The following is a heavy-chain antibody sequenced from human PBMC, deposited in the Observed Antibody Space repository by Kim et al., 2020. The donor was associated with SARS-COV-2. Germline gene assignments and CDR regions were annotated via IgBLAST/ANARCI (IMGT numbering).Heavy chain of an antibody. J-gene: IGHJ3*02. Sequence: GGSLRLSCAASGFTFSSYAMHWVRQAPGKGLEWVAVISYDGSNKYYADSVKGRFTISRDNSKNTLYLQMNSLRAEDTAVYYCARDPSRITIFGVADAFDIWGQGTMVTVSS. V-gene: IGHV3-30-3*01. D-gene: IGHD3-3*01. CDR1: GFTFSSYA. CDR2: ISYDGSNK. CDR3: ARDPSRITIFGVADAFDI.